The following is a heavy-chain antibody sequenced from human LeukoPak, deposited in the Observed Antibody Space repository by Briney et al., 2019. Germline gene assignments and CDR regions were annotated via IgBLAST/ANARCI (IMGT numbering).Heavy chain of an antibody. D-gene: IGHD3-10*01. CDR3: ARGGLVPWVGTDY. CDR2: IGTSGADI. Sequence: HSGGSLRLSCAASGFTFSSYEMNWVRQAPGKGLEWVSYIGTSGADIYYADSVKGRFTISRDNSKNTLYLQMNSLRAEDTAVYWCARGGLVPWVGTDYWGQGTLVTVSS. CDR1: GFTFSSYE. J-gene: IGHJ4*02. V-gene: IGHV3-48*03.